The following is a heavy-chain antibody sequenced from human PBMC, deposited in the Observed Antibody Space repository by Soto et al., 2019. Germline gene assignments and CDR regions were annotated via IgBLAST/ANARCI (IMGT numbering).Heavy chain of an antibody. CDR3: ATGAENSYDFWSGYPFR. V-gene: IGHV1-24*01. CDR2: FDPEDGET. CDR1: GYSFTKYG. Sequence: ASVKVSCKTSGYSFTKYGLHWVRQAPGQRLEWMGGFDPEDGETIYAQKFQGRVTMTEDTSTDTAYMELSSLRSEDTAVYYCATGAENSYDFWSGYPFRWGQGTLVTVSS. D-gene: IGHD3-3*01. J-gene: IGHJ4*02.